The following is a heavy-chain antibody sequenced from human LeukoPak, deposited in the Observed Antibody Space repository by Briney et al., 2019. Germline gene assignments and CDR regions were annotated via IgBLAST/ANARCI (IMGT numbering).Heavy chain of an antibody. CDR3: ARGRGCSSMSCYPDY. V-gene: IGHV3-21*01. D-gene: IGHD2-2*01. J-gene: IGHJ4*02. CDR2: ISPSSSYI. CDR1: GFPFSGHS. Sequence: GGSLRLSCAASGFPFSGHSINWVRQAPGKGLEWVSSISPSSSYIHYADSVKGRFTISRDNAKNSLYLQMNSLRAEDTAVYYCARGRGCSSMSCYPDYWGQGTLVTVSS.